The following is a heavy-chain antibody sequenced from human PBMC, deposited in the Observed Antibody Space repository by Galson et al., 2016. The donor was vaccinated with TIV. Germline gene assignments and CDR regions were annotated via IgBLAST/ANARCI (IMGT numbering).Heavy chain of an antibody. CDR2: IYHGGST. CDR3: ARGTGFSYGFWY. CDR1: GYSISRGFY. J-gene: IGHJ4*02. V-gene: IGHV4-38-2*01. D-gene: IGHD5-18*01. Sequence: SKTLSLTCAVSGYSISRGFYWAWIRQPPGKGLEWMGTIYHGGSTYFNPSLKSRVAISVDTSKNQFSLKLTSVTASDTAVYYCARGTGFSYGFWYWGQGALVTVSS.